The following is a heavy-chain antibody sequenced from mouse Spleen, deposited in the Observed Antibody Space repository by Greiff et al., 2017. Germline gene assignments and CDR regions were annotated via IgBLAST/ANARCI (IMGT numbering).Heavy chain of an antibody. Sequence: EVQVVESGGGLVKPGGSPKLSCAASGFTFSSYAMSWVRQTPEKRLEWVATISSGGSYTYYPDSVKGRFTISRDNAKNTLYLQMSSLRSEDTAMYYCARRGDGYYEAMDYWGQGTSVTVSS. CDR1: GFTFSSYA. V-gene: IGHV5-9-3*01. D-gene: IGHD2-3*01. CDR3: ARRGDGYYEAMDY. J-gene: IGHJ4*01. CDR2: ISSGGSYT.